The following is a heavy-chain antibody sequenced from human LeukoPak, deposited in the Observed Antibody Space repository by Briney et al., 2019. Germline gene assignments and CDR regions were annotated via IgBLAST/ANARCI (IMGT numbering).Heavy chain of an antibody. Sequence: GESLKISCKGSGYSFTSYWIGWVRQMPGKGLEWMRIIYPGDSDTRYSPSFQGQVTISADKSISTAYLQWSSLKASDTAMYYCARHGAAGPYYYYYYMDVWGKGTTVTISS. CDR2: IYPGDSDT. V-gene: IGHV5-51*01. J-gene: IGHJ6*03. CDR1: GYSFTSYW. CDR3: ARHGAAGPYYYYYYMDV. D-gene: IGHD6-13*01.